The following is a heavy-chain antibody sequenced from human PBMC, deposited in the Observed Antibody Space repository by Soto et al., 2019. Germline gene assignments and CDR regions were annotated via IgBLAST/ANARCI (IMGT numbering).Heavy chain of an antibody. Sequence: GGSLRLSCAASGFTFSSYGMHWVRQAPGKGLEWVAVISYDGSNKYYADSVKGRFTISRDNSKNTLYLQMNSLRAEDTAVYYCAKDSWQWLVLGWFDPWGQGTLVTVSS. V-gene: IGHV3-30*18. CDR2: ISYDGSNK. CDR1: GFTFSSYG. CDR3: AKDSWQWLVLGWFDP. D-gene: IGHD6-19*01. J-gene: IGHJ5*02.